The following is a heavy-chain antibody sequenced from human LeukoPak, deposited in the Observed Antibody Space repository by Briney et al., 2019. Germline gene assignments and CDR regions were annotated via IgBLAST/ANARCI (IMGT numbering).Heavy chain of an antibody. J-gene: IGHJ6*03. D-gene: IGHD6-6*01. V-gene: IGHV4-59*01. CDR2: IYYSGST. CDR3: ARGREYSSQSYGYYYYYMDV. CDR1: GGSISSYY. Sequence: SETLSLTCTVSGGSISSYYWSWIRQPPGKGLEWIGYIYYSGSTSYNPSLKSRVTISVDTSKNQFSLKLSSVTAADTAVYYCARGREYSSQSYGYYYYYMDVWGKGTTVTVSS.